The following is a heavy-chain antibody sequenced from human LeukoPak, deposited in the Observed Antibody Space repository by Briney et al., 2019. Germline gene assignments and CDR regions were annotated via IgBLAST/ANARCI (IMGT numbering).Heavy chain of an antibody. CDR1: GASTSGYY. Sequence: SETLSLTCTVSGASTSGYYWSWIRQTPGKGLEWIGYVYYAGSTNYNPSLQSRVSITIDTSKNQFALNLRSVTAADTAMYYCARGGAYAFDIWGQGTMVTVSS. J-gene: IGHJ3*02. CDR2: VYYAGST. CDR3: ARGGAYAFDI. D-gene: IGHD3-16*01. V-gene: IGHV4-59*13.